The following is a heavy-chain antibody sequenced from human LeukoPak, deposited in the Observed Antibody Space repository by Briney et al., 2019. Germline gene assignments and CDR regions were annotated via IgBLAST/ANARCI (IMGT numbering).Heavy chain of an antibody. CDR1: GGTFSSYA. J-gene: IGHJ4*02. CDR2: IIPIFGTA. V-gene: IGHV1-69*01. Sequence: SVKVSCKASGGTFSSYAISWVRQAPGQGLEWMGGIIPIFGTANYAQKFQGRVTITADESTSSAYMELSSLRSEDTAVYYCAVNPTYCSSTSCYVRTYWGQGTLVTVSS. CDR3: AVNPTYCSSTSCYVRTY. D-gene: IGHD2-2*01.